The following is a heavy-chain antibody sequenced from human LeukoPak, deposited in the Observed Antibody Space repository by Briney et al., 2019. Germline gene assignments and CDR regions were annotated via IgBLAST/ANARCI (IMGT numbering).Heavy chain of an antibody. Sequence: AGGSLRLSCAASGFTFSSYGMHWVRQAPGKGLEWVAVIWYDGSNKYYADSVKGRFTISRDNSKNTLYLQMNGLRAEDTAVYYCTLSSSGYYYSSWYFDLWGRGTPVTVSS. D-gene: IGHD3-22*01. CDR3: TLSSSGYYYSSWYFDL. V-gene: IGHV3-33*01. CDR2: IWYDGSNK. J-gene: IGHJ2*01. CDR1: GFTFSSYG.